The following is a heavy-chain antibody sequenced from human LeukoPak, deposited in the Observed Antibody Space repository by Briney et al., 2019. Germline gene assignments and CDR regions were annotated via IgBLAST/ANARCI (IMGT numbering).Heavy chain of an antibody. V-gene: IGHV3-43D*03. CDR2: ISWDGGST. Sequence: GGSLRLSCAVSGVTFDDYAMHWVRQAPGKGLEWVSLISWDGGSTYYADSVKGRFTISRDNSKNSLYLQMNSLRAEDTALYYCAKDITKKTYYDILTGYYPGLNYFDYWGQGTLVTVSS. CDR1: GVTFDDYA. CDR3: AKDITKKTYYDILTGYYPGLNYFDY. J-gene: IGHJ4*02. D-gene: IGHD3-9*01.